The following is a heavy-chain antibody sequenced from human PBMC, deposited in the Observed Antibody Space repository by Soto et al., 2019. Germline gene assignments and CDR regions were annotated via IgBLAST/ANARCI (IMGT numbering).Heavy chain of an antibody. CDR3: AKASASGEYCSGGTCYSYSYYMDV. V-gene: IGHV3-23*01. D-gene: IGHD2-15*01. CDR2: GGNI. Sequence: GGNIDYADSVKGRFTISRDDSKNTLYLQMSSLRAEDTAVYYCAKASASGEYCSGGTCYSYSYYMDVWGKGTTVTVCS. J-gene: IGHJ6*03.